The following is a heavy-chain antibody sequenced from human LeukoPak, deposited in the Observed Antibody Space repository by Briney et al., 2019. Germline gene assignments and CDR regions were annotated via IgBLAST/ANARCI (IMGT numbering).Heavy chain of an antibody. CDR1: GGSFSGYC. Sequence: SETLSLTCAVYGGSFSGYCWSWIRQPPGKGLEWIGEINHSGSTNYNPSLKSRVTISVDTSKNQFSLKLSSVTAADTAVYYCARGSGSYCFDYWGQGTLVTVSS. J-gene: IGHJ4*02. CDR3: ARGSGSYCFDY. V-gene: IGHV4-34*01. D-gene: IGHD1-26*01. CDR2: INHSGST.